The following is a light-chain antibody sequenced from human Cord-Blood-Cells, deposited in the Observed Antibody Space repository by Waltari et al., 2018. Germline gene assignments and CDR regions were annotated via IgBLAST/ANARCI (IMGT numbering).Light chain of an antibody. CDR1: QSISSY. CDR2: AAS. Sequence: DIQMTQSPSSLSASVGDRVTITCRESQSISSYLNWDQQKPGKAPKLLFYAASSLQSGGPSRFSGSGSGTDFTLTISSLQPEDFATYYCKQSYSTPLTFGGGTKVEIK. J-gene: IGKJ4*01. CDR3: KQSYSTPLT. V-gene: IGKV1-39*01.